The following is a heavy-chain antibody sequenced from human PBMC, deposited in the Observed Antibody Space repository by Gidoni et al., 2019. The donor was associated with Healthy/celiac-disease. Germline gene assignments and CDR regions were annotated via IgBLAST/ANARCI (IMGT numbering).Heavy chain of an antibody. J-gene: IGHJ4*02. CDR1: GFTFSSYD. CDR2: IGTAGDT. V-gene: IGHV3-13*01. CDR3: ARAYSSGWYPLDY. Sequence: EVQLVESGGVLVQPVGSLRLSCAASGFTFSSYDMHWVRQATGKGLEWGSAIGTAGDTYYPGSVKGRFTSSREKAKNSLYLQMNSLRAGDTAVYYCARAYSSGWYPLDYWGQGTLVTVSS. D-gene: IGHD6-19*01.